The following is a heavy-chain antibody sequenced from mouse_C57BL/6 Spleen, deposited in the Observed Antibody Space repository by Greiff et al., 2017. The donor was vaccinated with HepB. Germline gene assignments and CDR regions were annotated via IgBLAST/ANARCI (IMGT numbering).Heavy chain of an antibody. Sequence: VQLQQSGPGLVKPSQSLSLTCSVTGYSITSGYYWNWIRQFPGNKLEWMGYISYDGSNNYNPSLKNRISITRDTSKNQFFLKLNSVTTEDTATYYCARDGDSSGLFAYWGQGTLVTVSA. CDR2: ISYDGSN. D-gene: IGHD3-2*02. CDR3: ARDGDSSGLFAY. J-gene: IGHJ3*01. V-gene: IGHV3-6*01. CDR1: GYSITSGYY.